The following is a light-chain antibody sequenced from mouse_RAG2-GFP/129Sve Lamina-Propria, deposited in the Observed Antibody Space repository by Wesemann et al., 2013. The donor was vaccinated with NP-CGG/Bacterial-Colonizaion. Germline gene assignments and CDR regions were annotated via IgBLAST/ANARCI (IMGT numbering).Light chain of an antibody. V-gene: IGKV6-13*01. Sequence: DIVMTQSHKFMSTSVGDRVSITCKASQDVGTAVAWYQQKPGQSPKLLIYSASNRYTGVPDRFTGSGSGTDFTLTISNMQSEDLADYFCQQYSSYPTFGGGTKLEIK. J-gene: IGKJ2*01. CDR1: QDVGTA. CDR2: SAS. CDR3: QQYSSYPT.